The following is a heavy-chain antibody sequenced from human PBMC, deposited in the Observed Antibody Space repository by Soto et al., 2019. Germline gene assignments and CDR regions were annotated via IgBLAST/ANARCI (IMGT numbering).Heavy chain of an antibody. J-gene: IGHJ4*02. D-gene: IGHD3-3*01. CDR2: IYYSGST. V-gene: IGHV4-30-4*01. CDR3: ARAQYDFWSGLAYYFDY. Sequence: QVQLQESGPGLVKPSQTLSLTCTVSGGSISSGDYYWSWIRQPPGKGLEWIGYIYYSGSTYYNPSLKSRVTISVDTSKNQFSLKLSSVTAADTAVYYCARAQYDFWSGLAYYFDYWGQGTLVTVSS. CDR1: GGSISSGDYY.